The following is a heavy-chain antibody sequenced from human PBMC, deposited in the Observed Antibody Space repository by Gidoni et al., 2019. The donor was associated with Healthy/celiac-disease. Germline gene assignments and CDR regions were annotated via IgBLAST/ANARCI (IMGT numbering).Heavy chain of an antibody. CDR2: ISYDGSNE. J-gene: IGHJ6*02. CDR1: GFTFRSYG. CDR3: AKDRGGYSPYYYYGMDV. D-gene: IGHD3-22*01. Sequence: QVQLVESGGGVVQPGRSLRLSWAAYGFTFRSYGLQWVRQAPGQGLEWGAVISYDGSNEYYADSVKGRFTISRDNSKNTLYLQMNSLRAEDTAVYYCAKDRGGYSPYYYYGMDVWGQGTTVTVSS. V-gene: IGHV3-30*18.